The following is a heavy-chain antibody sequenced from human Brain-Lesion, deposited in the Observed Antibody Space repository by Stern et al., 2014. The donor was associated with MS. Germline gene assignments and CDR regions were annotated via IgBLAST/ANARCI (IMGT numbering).Heavy chain of an antibody. J-gene: IGHJ6*02. D-gene: IGHD1-14*01. Sequence: QVQLVQSGAELKKPGSSVKVSCKASGGTFSSYTVSWVRQAPGPGLEWMGKNIPILGVANYAPKVQGRVTITADKFTGTAYMEVTSLRSEDTAIYYCTTSPYGLDAWGQGTTVTVSS. V-gene: IGHV1-69*09. CDR2: NIPILGVA. CDR3: TTSPYGLDA. CDR1: GGTFSSYT.